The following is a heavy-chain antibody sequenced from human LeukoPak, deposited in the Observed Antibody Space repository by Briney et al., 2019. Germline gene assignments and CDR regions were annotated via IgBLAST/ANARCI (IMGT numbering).Heavy chain of an antibody. D-gene: IGHD3-10*01. CDR1: GDSISSVSYY. CDR2: IYHSGTT. CDR3: ARKEDVYYYFDY. Sequence: SETLSLTCTVSGDSISSVSYYWGWIRQPPGKGLEWIGYIYHSGTTYYNPSLQSRVTMSVDTSKNQFSLKLSSVTAVDTAVYYCARKEDVYYYFDYWGQGTLVTVSS. J-gene: IGHJ4*02. V-gene: IGHV4-39*07.